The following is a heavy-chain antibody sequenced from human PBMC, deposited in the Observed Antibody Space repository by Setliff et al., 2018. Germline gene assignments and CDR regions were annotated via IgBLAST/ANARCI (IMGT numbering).Heavy chain of an antibody. CDR1: GFRFTNFG. D-gene: IGHD6-19*01. CDR2: ISPYSGNT. CDR3: ARGNSRSSVWYVVPHFDY. J-gene: IGHJ4*02. Sequence: GASVKVSCKTSGFRFTNFGFSWVRQAPGQGLEWLGSISPYSGNTNYPQWLQGRVTMTTDTSATTVYMELKSLRSDDTAVYYCARGNSRSSVWYVVPHFDYWGQGTLVTVSS. V-gene: IGHV1-18*01.